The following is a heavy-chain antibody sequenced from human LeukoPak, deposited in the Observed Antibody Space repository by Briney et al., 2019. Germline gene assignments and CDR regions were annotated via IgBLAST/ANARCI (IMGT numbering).Heavy chain of an antibody. CDR2: INHSGST. J-gene: IGHJ4*02. Sequence: SETLSLTCAVYGGSFSGYYWSWIRQPPGKGLEWIGEINHSGSTNYNPSLKSRVTISVDTSKNQFSLKLSSVTAADTAVYYCAREGPQTGHDSWGQGTLVTVSS. CDR1: GGSFSGYY. CDR3: AREGPQTGHDS. V-gene: IGHV4-34*01. D-gene: IGHD7-27*01.